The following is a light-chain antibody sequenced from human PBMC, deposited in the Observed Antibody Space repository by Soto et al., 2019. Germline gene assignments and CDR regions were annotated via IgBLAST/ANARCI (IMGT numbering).Light chain of an antibody. Sequence: QSVLTQPASVSGSPGQSITISCTGTSSDVGNYNLVSWYQQHPGKAPKLMIYEVSKRPSGVSNRLSGSKSGNTASLTISGLQAEDEADYYCCSYARSSTWVFGGGTKLTAL. CDR2: EVS. CDR1: SSDVGNYNL. CDR3: CSYARSSTWV. J-gene: IGLJ3*02. V-gene: IGLV2-23*02.